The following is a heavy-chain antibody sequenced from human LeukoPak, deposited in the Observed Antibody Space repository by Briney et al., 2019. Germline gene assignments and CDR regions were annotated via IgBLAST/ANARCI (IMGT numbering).Heavy chain of an antibody. CDR3: AKDKIAVAGTLYFDY. D-gene: IGHD6-19*01. J-gene: IGHJ4*02. CDR1: GFAFINYA. Sequence: GGSLRLSCAASGFAFINYAMTWVRQAPGKGLEWVSLISGSGGSTYYADSVKGRFTISRDNSKNTLYLQMDSLRAEDTAVYYCAKDKIAVAGTLYFDYSGQGTLVTVSS. CDR2: ISGSGGST. V-gene: IGHV3-23*01.